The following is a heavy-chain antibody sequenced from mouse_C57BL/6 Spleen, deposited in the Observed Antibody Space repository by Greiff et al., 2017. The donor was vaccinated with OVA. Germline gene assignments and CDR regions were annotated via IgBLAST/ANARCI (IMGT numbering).Heavy chain of an antibody. CDR3: TREGAGTWSFDY. J-gene: IGHJ2*01. V-gene: IGHV5-9-1*02. Sequence: EVQGVESGEGLVKPGGSLKLSCAASGFTFSSYAMSWVRQTPEKRLEWVAYISSGGDYIYYADTVKGRFTISRDNARNTLYLQMSSLKSEDTAMYYCTREGAGTWSFDYWGQGTTLTVSS. CDR2: ISSGGDYI. CDR1: GFTFSSYA. D-gene: IGHD4-1*01.